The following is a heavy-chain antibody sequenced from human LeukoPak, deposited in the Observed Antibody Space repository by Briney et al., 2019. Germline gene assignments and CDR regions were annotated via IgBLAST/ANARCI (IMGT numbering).Heavy chain of an antibody. J-gene: IGHJ4*02. CDR1: AFSFNTYG. CDR2: IRYNGNDQ. CDR3: AKAPLGRCTGVICYYFDY. D-gene: IGHD2-15*01. Sequence: PGGSLRLSCATSAFSFNTYGMHWVRQAPGKGLQWVAFIRYNGNDQYYADSVKGRFTISRDNSKNTLYLQMNSLRAEDAAVYYCAKAPLGRCTGVICYYFDYWGQGTLVTVSS. V-gene: IGHV3-30*02.